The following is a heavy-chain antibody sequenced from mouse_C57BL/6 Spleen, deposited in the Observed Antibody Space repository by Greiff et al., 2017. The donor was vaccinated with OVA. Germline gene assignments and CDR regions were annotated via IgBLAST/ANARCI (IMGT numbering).Heavy chain of an antibody. CDR2: IYPGSGST. J-gene: IGHJ4*01. D-gene: IGHD1-1*01. V-gene: IGHV1-55*01. CDR1: GYTFTSYW. Sequence: QVQLQQPGAELVQPGASVKMSCKASGYTFTSYWINWVKQRPGQGLEWIGDIYPGSGSTNYNEKFKSKATLTVDTSSSTAYMQLSSLTSEDSAVYYCARYSSSEAMDYWGQGTSVTVSS. CDR3: ARYSSSEAMDY.